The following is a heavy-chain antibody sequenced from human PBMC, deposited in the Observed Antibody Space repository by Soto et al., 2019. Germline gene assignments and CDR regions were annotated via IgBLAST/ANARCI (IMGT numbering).Heavy chain of an antibody. J-gene: IGHJ4*02. V-gene: IGHV3-11*06. CDR2: ISSSTFYT. D-gene: IGHD3-22*01. CDR1: GFSFSDHY. Sequence: GGSMRLSCAASGFSFSDHYMSWIRQAPGKGLEWVSYISSSTFYTNYADSVKGRFTISRDNAKNSLYLQMNSLRAEDTAVYYCATDDSSVLEYFDYWGQGILVTVSS. CDR3: ATDDSSVLEYFDY.